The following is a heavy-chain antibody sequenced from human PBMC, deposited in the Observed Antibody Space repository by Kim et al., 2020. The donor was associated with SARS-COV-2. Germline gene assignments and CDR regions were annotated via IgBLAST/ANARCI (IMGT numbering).Heavy chain of an antibody. J-gene: IGHJ6*02. CDR2: MNPNSGNT. CDR1: GYTFTSYD. V-gene: IGHV1-8*01. D-gene: IGHD5-18*01. CDR3: ARGPPGYSYGYYYYYGMDV. Sequence: ASVKVSCKASGYTFTSYDINWVRQATGQGLEWMGWMNPNSGNTGYAQKFQGRVTMTRNTSISTAYMELSSLRSEDTAVYYCARGPPGYSYGYYYYYGMDVWGQGTTVTVSS.